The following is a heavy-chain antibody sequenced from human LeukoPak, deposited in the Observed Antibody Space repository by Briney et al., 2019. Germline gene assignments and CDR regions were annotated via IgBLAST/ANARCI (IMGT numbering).Heavy chain of an antibody. CDR2: ISHTGHT. D-gene: IGHD6-25*01. CDR3: ARGPYSSDAGY. Sequence: TSETLSLTCAVYGGSFTSYYWSWIRQPPGKGLEWIGEISHTGHTNYNLSLKSRVTMSVETSKNQLSLILTSVTAADTAVYYCARGPYSSDAGYWGQGTLVTVSS. J-gene: IGHJ4*02. CDR1: GGSFTSYY. V-gene: IGHV4-34*01.